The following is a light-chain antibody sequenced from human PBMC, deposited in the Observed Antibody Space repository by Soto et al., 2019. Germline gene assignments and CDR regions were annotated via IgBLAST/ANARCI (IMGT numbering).Light chain of an antibody. CDR3: SSYTSTTALYV. V-gene: IGLV2-14*03. CDR2: DVR. Sequence: QSALTQPASVSGSPGQSITISCTGTNSDIGAYNYVSWYQQHPGKAPKLIISDVRNRPSGVSNRFSGSKSGNTASLTISGLQAEDEADYYCSSYTSTTALYVFGTGTKVTVL. J-gene: IGLJ1*01. CDR1: NSDIGAYNY.